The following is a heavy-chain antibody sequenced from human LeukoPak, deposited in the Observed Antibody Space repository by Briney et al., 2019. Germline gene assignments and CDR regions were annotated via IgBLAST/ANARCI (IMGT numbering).Heavy chain of an antibody. D-gene: IGHD5-18*01. Sequence: KPGGSLRLSCAASGFTFSSYSMNWVRQAPGKGLEWVSSISSSSSYIYYADSVKGRFTISRDNAKNSLYLQMNSLRAVDTAVYYCARDSGYSYGYGGGADYWGQGTLVTVSS. CDR1: GFTFSSYS. CDR2: ISSSSSYI. CDR3: ARDSGYSYGYGGGADY. V-gene: IGHV3-21*01. J-gene: IGHJ4*02.